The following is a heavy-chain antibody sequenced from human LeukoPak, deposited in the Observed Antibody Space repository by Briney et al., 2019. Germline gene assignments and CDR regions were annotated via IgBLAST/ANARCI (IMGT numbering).Heavy chain of an antibody. V-gene: IGHV4-59*11. D-gene: IGHD3-3*01. J-gene: IGHJ6*03. Sequence: SEPLSLTCTVSGGFISSHYWSLIQQPPGKGLELVGYFYYSGSTNYHPSLKSRVTISVDTSKNQFSLKLSSVTAAGTAVYYCARETSRYYDFWSGYYHYYYMDVWGKGTTVSVSS. CDR2: FYYSGST. CDR3: ARETSRYYDFWSGYYHYYYMDV. CDR1: GGFISSHY.